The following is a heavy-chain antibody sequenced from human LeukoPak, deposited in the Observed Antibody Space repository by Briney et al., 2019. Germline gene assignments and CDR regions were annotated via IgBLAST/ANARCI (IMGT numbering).Heavy chain of an antibody. J-gene: IGHJ6*04. Sequence: GASVKVSCKASGGTFTSYAISRVRQAPGQGLEWMGGIIPIFGTANYAQKFQGRVTITADESTSTAYMELSSLRSEDTAVYYCARLLRYFDWAYGMDVWGKGTTVTVSS. CDR2: IIPIFGTA. CDR3: ARLLRYFDWAYGMDV. D-gene: IGHD3-9*01. CDR1: GGTFTSYA. V-gene: IGHV1-69*13.